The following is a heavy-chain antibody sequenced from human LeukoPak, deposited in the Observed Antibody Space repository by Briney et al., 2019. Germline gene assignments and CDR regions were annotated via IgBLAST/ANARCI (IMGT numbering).Heavy chain of an antibody. D-gene: IGHD5-12*01. Sequence: GGSLRLSCAASGFTFSDYYMSWIRQAPGKGLEWVSYISSSSYTNYADSVKGRFTISRDNAKNSLYLQMNSLRAEDTAVYYCARSGYSGYDRLDYWGQGTPVTVSS. V-gene: IGHV3-11*06. J-gene: IGHJ4*02. CDR1: GFTFSDYY. CDR3: ARSGYSGYDRLDY. CDR2: ISSSSYT.